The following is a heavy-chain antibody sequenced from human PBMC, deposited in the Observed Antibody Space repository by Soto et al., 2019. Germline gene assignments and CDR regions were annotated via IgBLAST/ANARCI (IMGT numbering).Heavy chain of an antibody. CDR1: GFTFDDFG. D-gene: IGHD6-19*01. CDR2: INWNGGST. CDR3: AKGVPGIAVAGTGYFQH. V-gene: IGHV3-20*04. Sequence: GGSLRLSCAASGFTFDDFGMSWVRQAPGKGLEWVSGINWNGGSTHYADSVKGRFTISRDNAKNSLYLQMNSLRAEDTAVYYCAKGVPGIAVAGTGYFQHWGQGTLVTVSS. J-gene: IGHJ1*01.